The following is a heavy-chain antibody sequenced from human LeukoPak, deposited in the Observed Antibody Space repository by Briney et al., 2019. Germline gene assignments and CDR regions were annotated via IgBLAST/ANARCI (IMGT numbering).Heavy chain of an antibody. CDR3: VRDRSLSDNFWSGYSKYYFDY. Sequence: SVKVSCKASGGTFSTYVISWVRQAPGQGLEWMGGIIPIFGTTNYAQRFQDRVTFTADKSTGSAYMELRGLRSEDTAVYYCVRDRSLSDNFWSGYSKYYFDYWGQGTLLTVSP. CDR2: IIPIFGTT. D-gene: IGHD3-3*01. V-gene: IGHV1-69*06. CDR1: GGTFSTYV. J-gene: IGHJ4*02.